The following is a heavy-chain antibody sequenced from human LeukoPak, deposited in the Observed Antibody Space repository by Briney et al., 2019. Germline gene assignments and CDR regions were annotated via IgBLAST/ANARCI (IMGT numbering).Heavy chain of an antibody. Sequence: PGGSLRLSCAASGFNFSNAWMSWVRQAPGKGLEWVGRIKSKTDGGTTDYAAPVKGRFTISRDDSKNTLYLQMNSLKTEDTAVYYCTTVGLRWLQGEFDYWGQGTLVTVSS. CDR1: GFNFSNAW. J-gene: IGHJ4*02. CDR3: TTVGLRWLQGEFDY. V-gene: IGHV3-15*01. D-gene: IGHD4-17*01. CDR2: IKSKTDGGTT.